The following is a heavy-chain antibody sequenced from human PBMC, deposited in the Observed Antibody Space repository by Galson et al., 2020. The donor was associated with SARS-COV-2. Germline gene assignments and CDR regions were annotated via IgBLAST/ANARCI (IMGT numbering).Heavy chain of an antibody. D-gene: IGHD3-16*01. CDR3: ARGGGLVGFDP. V-gene: IGHV4-59*01. CDR2: INYSGIT. J-gene: IGHJ5*02. CDR1: GDSISSYY. Sequence: SQTLSLTCTVSGDSISSYYWSWIRQPPGKGLEWLGYINYSGITNYNPSLKSRVTISVDTSKNQFSLKLNSVTAADTAVYYCARGGGLVGFDPWGQGTLVTVSS.